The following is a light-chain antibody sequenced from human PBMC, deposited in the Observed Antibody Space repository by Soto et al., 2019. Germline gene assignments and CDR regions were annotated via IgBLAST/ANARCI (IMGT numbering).Light chain of an antibody. CDR2: ELS. CDR3: SSYSSSSPWV. Sequence: QSALTQPASVSGSPGQSITLSCTGTSSDIGVYNFVSWYQQHPRKAPKLIIYELSFRPSGVSNRFSGSKSGNTASLTISGLQAEDEADYYCSSYSSSSPWVFGGGTKLTVL. V-gene: IGLV2-14*01. CDR1: SSDIGVYNF. J-gene: IGLJ3*02.